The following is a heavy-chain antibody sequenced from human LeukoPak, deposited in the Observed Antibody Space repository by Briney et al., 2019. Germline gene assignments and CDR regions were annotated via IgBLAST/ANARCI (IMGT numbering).Heavy chain of an antibody. CDR3: ARVARYCSSTSCPGVRRYYLDY. D-gene: IGHD2-2*01. V-gene: IGHV3-11*01. Sequence: GGSLRLSCAASGFTFSDYYMSWIRQAPGKGLEWVSYISSSGSTIYYADSVKGRFTISRDNAKNSLYLQMNSLRAEDTAVYYCARVARYCSSTSCPGVRRYYLDYWGQGTLVTVSS. CDR1: GFTFSDYY. J-gene: IGHJ4*02. CDR2: ISSSGSTI.